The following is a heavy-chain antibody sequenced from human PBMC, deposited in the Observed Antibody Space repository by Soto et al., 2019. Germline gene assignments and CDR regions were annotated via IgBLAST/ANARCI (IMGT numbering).Heavy chain of an antibody. CDR3: ARARGKWRDYYYYGMDV. CDR2: IIPIFGTA. Sequence: QVQLVQSGAEVKKPGSSVKVSCKASGGTFSSYAISWVRQAPGQGLEWMGGIIPIFGTANYAQKFQGRVTITADKSTSTAYMELSSLRSKDTAVYYCARARGKWRDYYYYGMDVWGQGTTVTVSS. CDR1: GGTFSSYA. V-gene: IGHV1-69*06. D-gene: IGHD5-12*01. J-gene: IGHJ6*02.